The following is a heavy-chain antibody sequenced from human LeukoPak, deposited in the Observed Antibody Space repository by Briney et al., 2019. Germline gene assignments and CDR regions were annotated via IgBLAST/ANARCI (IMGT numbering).Heavy chain of an antibody. CDR1: GFTFNTYA. CDR3: ARQGSEIDY. CDR2: ISSNGGST. J-gene: IGHJ4*02. Sequence: PGGSLRLSCAASGFTFNTYAMHWVRQAPGKGLEYVSAISSNGGSTYYATSVKGRFTISRDNSKNTLYLQMNSLRAEETAMYYCARQGSEIDYWGQGTLVTVSS. V-gene: IGHV3-64*01.